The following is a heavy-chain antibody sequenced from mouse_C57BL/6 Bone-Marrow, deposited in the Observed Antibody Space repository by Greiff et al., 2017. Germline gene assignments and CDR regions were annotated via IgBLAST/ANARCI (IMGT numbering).Heavy chain of an antibody. CDR1: GYSITSGYY. J-gene: IGHJ1*03. CDR3: ARYGSSYWYFDV. CDR2: ISYDGSN. D-gene: IGHD1-1*01. V-gene: IGHV3-6*01. Sequence: DVQLQESGPGLVKPSQSLSLTCSVTGYSITSGYYWNWIRQFPGNKLEWMGYISYDGSNNYNPSLKNRISITRDTSKNQFFLKLNSVTTGDTATYYCARYGSSYWYFDVWGTGTTVTVSS.